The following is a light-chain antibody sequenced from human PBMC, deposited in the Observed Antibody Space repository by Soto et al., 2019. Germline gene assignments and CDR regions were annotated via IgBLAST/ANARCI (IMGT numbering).Light chain of an antibody. CDR3: QQYLSIPRT. J-gene: IGKJ1*01. V-gene: IGKV4-1*01. Sequence: DIVMTQSPDSLAVSLGERATINCKSSQSLLYSSNSKNYLAWYQRKSGQPPKLLIYWASTRESGVPDRFSGSGPGTDFTLTISSLQADDVAVYYCQQYLSIPRTFGQGTKVEIK. CDR2: WAS. CDR1: QSLLYSSNSKNY.